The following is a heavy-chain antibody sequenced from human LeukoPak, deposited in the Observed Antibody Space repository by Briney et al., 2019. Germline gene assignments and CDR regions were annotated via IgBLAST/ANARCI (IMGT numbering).Heavy chain of an antibody. J-gene: IGHJ4*02. D-gene: IGHD3-22*01. CDR1: GFIFNDYY. CDR3: ARAGMDSRGYYQGFDY. CDR2: ITNNGRKT. Sequence: GGSLRLSCAASGFIFNDYYMGWIRQTPGKGLEWVSYITNNGRKTYYADSMKGRFTISRDNAKNSLYLQMNSLRAEDTALYYCARAGMDSRGYYQGFDYWGQGTLVTVSS. V-gene: IGHV3-11*04.